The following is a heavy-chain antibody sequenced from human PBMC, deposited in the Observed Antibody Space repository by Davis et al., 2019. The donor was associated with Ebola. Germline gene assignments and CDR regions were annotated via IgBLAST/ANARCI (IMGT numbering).Heavy chain of an antibody. J-gene: IGHJ6*04. V-gene: IGHV1-46*01. D-gene: IGHD2-15*01. CDR1: GYTFTSYY. CDR2: INPSDGST. Sequence: ASVKVSCKASGYTFTSYYMHWVRQAPGQGLEWMGIINPSDGSTSYAQKFQGRVTMTRDTSTSTVYMELSSLRSEDTAVYYCAREVVVVVAATPTYYYYGMDVWGKGTTVTVSS. CDR3: AREVVVVVAATPTYYYYGMDV.